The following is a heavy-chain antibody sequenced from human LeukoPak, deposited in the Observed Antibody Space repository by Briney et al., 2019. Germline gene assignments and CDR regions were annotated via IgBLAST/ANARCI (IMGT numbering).Heavy chain of an antibody. D-gene: IGHD3-9*01. CDR2: ILYDGSKK. CDR3: ANFDADSQAFHI. V-gene: IGHV3-30*18. CDR1: GFTFTNYN. Sequence: PGRSLRLSCAASGFTFTNYNMHWFRKTPAKGLHWVAAILYDGSKKYYADSVKGRFSVYRDNSNNTLYLQMNSLKTEDTAVYSCANFDADSQAFHIWGQGTMVTVSS. J-gene: IGHJ3*02.